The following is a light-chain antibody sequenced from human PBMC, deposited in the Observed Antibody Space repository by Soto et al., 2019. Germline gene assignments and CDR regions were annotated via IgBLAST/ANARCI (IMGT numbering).Light chain of an antibody. CDR2: DAT. CDR1: TGAVTSGHY. Sequence: QTVVTQEPSLTVSPGGTVTLTCGSSTGAVTSGHYPYWFQQKPGQAPRPLVYDATNRHSWTPARFSGSLLGGKAALTLSGAQPEDEADYYCLLSYKGLVVFGGGTKLTVL. V-gene: IGLV7-46*01. CDR3: LLSYKGLVV. J-gene: IGLJ2*01.